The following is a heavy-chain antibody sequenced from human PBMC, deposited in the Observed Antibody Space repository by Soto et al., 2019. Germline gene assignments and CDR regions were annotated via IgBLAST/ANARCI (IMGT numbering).Heavy chain of an antibody. Sequence: PSETLSLTCAVYGGSFSGYYWSWIRQPPGKGLEWIGEINHSGSTNYNPSLKSRVTISVDTSKNQFSLKLSSVTAADTAVYYCARDRSSWYARHHYYYGMDVWGQGTTVTVSS. J-gene: IGHJ6*02. V-gene: IGHV4-34*01. CDR2: INHSGST. CDR1: GGSFSGYY. D-gene: IGHD6-13*01. CDR3: ARDRSSWYARHHYYYGMDV.